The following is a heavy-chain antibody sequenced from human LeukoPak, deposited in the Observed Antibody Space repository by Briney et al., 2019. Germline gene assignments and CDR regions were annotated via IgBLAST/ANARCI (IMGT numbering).Heavy chain of an antibody. D-gene: IGHD3-10*01. CDR3: ATMVSYGSGSVAGFDY. CDR1: GYTLTELS. J-gene: IGHJ4*02. CDR2: FDPEDGET. V-gene: IGHV1-24*01. Sequence: ASVKVSCKVSGYTLTELSMHWVRQAPGKGLEWMGGFDPEDGETIYAQKFQGRVTMTEDTSTDTAYMELSSLRSEDTAVDYCATMVSYGSGSVAGFDYWGQGTLVTVSS.